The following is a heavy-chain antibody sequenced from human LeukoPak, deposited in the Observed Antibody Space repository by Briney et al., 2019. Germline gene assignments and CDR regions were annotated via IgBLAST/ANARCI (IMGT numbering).Heavy chain of an antibody. J-gene: IGHJ3*02. CDR3: TRAIEGAFDI. Sequence: GGSLRLSCTASGFTFGGYAMTWVRQAPGKGLEGVGFIRSKAYGGTTEYAASVKGRCTLSRDDSKSIAYLQMNSLKTEYTAVYYCTRAIEGAFDIWGQGTMVTVSS. CDR2: IRSKAYGGTT. CDR1: GFTFGGYA. V-gene: IGHV3-49*04.